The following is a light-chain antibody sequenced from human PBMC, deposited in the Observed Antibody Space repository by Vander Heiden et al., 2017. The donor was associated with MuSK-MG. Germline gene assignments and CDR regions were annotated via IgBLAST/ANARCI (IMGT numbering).Light chain of an antibody. V-gene: IGKV1-33*01. CDR2: DAS. CDR3: QQYDNLPPMYT. CDR1: QDISNY. J-gene: IGKJ2*01. Sequence: DIQMTQSPSSLSASVGDRVTITCQASQDISNYLNWYQQQTGKAPKILLYDASNLETGVPSRFSGSGSVTDFTFTISSLQPEDIATYYCQQYDNLPPMYTFGQGTKLEIK.